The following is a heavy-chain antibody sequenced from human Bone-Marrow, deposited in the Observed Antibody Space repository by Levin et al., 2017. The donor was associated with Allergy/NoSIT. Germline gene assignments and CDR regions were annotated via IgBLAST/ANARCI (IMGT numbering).Heavy chain of an antibody. J-gene: IGHJ4*01. CDR2: INHSGGT. V-gene: IGHV4-34*01. CDR1: GGSFSDDQ. D-gene: IGHD2-2*01. Sequence: SETLSLTCAVYGGSFSDDQWSWIRQSPGKGLEWIGEINHSGGTNYNPSLKSRVTMSVDTTNSQFSLKLKSVTAADTAMYYCASHRCTSAACSALLFDSWGHGTLVTVSS. CDR3: ASHRCTSAACSALLFDS.